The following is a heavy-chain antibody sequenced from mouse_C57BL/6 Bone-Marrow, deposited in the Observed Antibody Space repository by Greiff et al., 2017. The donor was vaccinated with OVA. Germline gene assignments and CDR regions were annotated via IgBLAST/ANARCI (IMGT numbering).Heavy chain of an antibody. CDR3: AREERATVGGD. D-gene: IGHD1-1*01. CDR1: GFTFSSYA. Sequence: VQLKESGGGLVKPGGSLKLSCAASGFTFSSYAMSWVRQTPEKRLEWVATISDGGSYTYYPDNVKGRFTISRDNAKNNLYLQMSHLKSEDTAMYYCAREERATVGGDWGQGTTLTVSS. J-gene: IGHJ2*01. CDR2: ISDGGSYT. V-gene: IGHV5-4*01.